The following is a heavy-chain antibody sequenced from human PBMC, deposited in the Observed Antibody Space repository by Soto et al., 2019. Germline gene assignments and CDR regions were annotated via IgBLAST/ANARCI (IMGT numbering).Heavy chain of an antibody. J-gene: IGHJ1*01. CDR2: ITPIFGKA. Sequence: QVQLVQSGAEVRRPGSSVRVSCKASGGTFSSSTISWVPQAPGQGLEWVGGITPIFGKANYAQKFQGRVTITADESTSTAYMELSSLRSEDTALYFCARGWGSDSTTYYYAYWGQGTSVTVSS. CDR1: GGTFSSST. D-gene: IGHD3-22*01. V-gene: IGHV1-69*01. CDR3: ARGWGSDSTTYYYAY.